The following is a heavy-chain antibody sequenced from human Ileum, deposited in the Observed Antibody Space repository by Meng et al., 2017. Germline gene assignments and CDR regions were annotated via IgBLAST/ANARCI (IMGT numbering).Heavy chain of an antibody. V-gene: IGHV3-21*01. D-gene: IGHD3-10*01. CDR1: GFTFSTYT. CDR2: ISGTGNYI. Sequence: GESLKISCAASGFTFSTYTMDWVRQAPGKGLEWVAQISGTGNYIFYGDSVRGRFTISRDNAKNSLYLQMNSLGAEDTAVYYCARDLTLVRGVIPGSDYFYYGMDVWGQGTTVTVSS. J-gene: IGHJ6*02. CDR3: ARDLTLVRGVIPGSDYFYYGMDV.